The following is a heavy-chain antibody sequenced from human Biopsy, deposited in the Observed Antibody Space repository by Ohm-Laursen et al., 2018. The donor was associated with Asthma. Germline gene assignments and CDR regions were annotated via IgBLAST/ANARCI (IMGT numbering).Heavy chain of an antibody. V-gene: IGHV3-30*03. CDR1: GFTFSSYG. CDR3: ARAGALIVGATMGY. J-gene: IGHJ4*02. Sequence: RSLRLSCTASGFTFSSYGMYWVRQAPGKGLEWVAVISYDGSNKYYADSVKGRFTISRDNSKNTLYLQMDSLRSEDTAVYYCARAGALIVGATMGYWGQGTLVTVSS. D-gene: IGHD1-26*01. CDR2: ISYDGSNK.